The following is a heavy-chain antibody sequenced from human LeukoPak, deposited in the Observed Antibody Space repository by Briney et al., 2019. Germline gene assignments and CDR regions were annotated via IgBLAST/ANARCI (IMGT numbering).Heavy chain of an antibody. D-gene: IGHD3-10*01. Sequence: GGSLGLSCAASGLTFSSYAMSWVRQAPGKGLEWVSTISGSGSGTWYADSVRGRFTISRDNPKNTLYLQMNSLRAEDTAVYYCAKTPLSIWGQGTMVTVSS. V-gene: IGHV3-23*01. CDR3: AKTPLSI. CDR2: ISGSGSGT. CDR1: GLTFSSYA. J-gene: IGHJ3*02.